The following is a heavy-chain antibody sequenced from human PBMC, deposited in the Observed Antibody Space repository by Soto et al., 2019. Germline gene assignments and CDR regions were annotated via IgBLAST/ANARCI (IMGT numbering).Heavy chain of an antibody. CDR1: GYTLSDYW. CDR3: ARARWELLNNALDV. Sequence: GGSLRLSCAASGYTLSDYWMSWVRQAPGKGLEWVANINHDGSETDYVDSLKGRFSISRDNARNSLYLQINSLRADDTALYYCARARWELLNNALDVWGQGTVVTVSS. J-gene: IGHJ3*01. D-gene: IGHD1-26*01. CDR2: INHDGSET. V-gene: IGHV3-7*01.